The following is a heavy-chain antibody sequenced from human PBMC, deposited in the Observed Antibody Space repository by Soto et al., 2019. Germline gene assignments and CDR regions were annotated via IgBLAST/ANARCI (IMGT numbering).Heavy chain of an antibody. CDR2: IYYSGST. CDR1: GGSISSSSYY. D-gene: IGHD3-22*01. Sequence: SETLSLTCTVSGGSISSSSYYWGWIRQPPGKGLEWIGSIYYSGSTYYNPSLKSRVTISVDTSKNQLSLKLSSVTAADTAVYYCARRRAKTYYYDSSGYYLDYWGQGTLVTVSS. J-gene: IGHJ4*02. V-gene: IGHV4-39*01. CDR3: ARRRAKTYYYDSSGYYLDY.